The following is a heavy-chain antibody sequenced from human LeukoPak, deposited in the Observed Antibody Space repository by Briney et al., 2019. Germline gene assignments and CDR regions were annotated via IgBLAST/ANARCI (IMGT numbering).Heavy chain of an antibody. J-gene: IGHJ5*02. CDR2: MNPNSGNT. V-gene: IGHV1-8*01. Sequence: ASVKVSCKASGYTLTSYDINWVRQATGQGLEWMGWMNPNSGNTGYAQKFQGRVTMTRNTSISTAYMELSSLRSEDTAVYYCARVPPRPPYRRLYGDSYLNWFDPWGQGTLVTVSS. D-gene: IGHD4-17*01. CDR1: GYTLTSYD. CDR3: ARVPPRPPYRRLYGDSYLNWFDP.